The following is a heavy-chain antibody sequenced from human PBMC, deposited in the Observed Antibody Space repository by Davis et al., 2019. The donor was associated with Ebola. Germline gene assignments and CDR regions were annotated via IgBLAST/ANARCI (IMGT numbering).Heavy chain of an antibody. D-gene: IGHD3-10*01. CDR2: IHYLGNT. J-gene: IGHJ6*04. Sequence: GSLRLSCAVYGGSFSGYYWSWIRQPPGKGLEWIGNIHYLGNTNYNPSLKSRVTLSVDTSKNQFSLKLSSVTAADTAVYYCARPFASNYYYGMDVWGKGTTVTVSS. CDR1: GGSFSGYY. CDR3: ARPFASNYYYGMDV. V-gene: IGHV4-34*01.